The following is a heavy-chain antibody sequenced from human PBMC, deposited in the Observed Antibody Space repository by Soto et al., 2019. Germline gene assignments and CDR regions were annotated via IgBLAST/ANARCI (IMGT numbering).Heavy chain of an antibody. J-gene: IGHJ3*02. V-gene: IGHV1-69*02. Sequence: QVQLVQSGAEVQKPGSSVKVSCKASGGTFSSYTISWVRQAPGQGLEWMGRIIPILGIANYAQKFQGRVTITADKSTSTAYMELSSLRSEDTAVYYCARGLSFIDAFDIWGQGTMVTVSS. D-gene: IGHD2-2*01. CDR2: IIPILGIA. CDR1: GGTFSSYT. CDR3: ARGLSFIDAFDI.